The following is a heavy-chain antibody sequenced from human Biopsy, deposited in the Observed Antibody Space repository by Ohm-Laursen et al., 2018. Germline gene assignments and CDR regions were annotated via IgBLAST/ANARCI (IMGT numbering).Heavy chain of an antibody. CDR2: IIPIFGTA. CDR3: ARDALGGGSYRFFY. J-gene: IGHJ4*02. Sequence: GASVKVSCKVSGYAVTEFSMHWVRQAPGQGLEWMGGIIPIFGTANYAQKFQGRVTITADESTSTACMELSSLRSDDTAVYYCARDALGGGSYRFFYWGQGSPVTVSS. D-gene: IGHD1-26*01. V-gene: IGHV1-69*13. CDR1: GYAVTEFS.